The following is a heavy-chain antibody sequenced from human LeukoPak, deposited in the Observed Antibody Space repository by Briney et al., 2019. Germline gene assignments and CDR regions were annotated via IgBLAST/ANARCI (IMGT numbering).Heavy chain of an antibody. D-gene: IGHD3-22*01. CDR3: ATGYYDSSGNRGNWFDP. CDR1: GYTLTELS. J-gene: IGHJ5*02. V-gene: IGHV1-24*01. CDR2: FDPEDGET. Sequence: ASVKVSCKVSGYTLTELSMHWVRQAPGKGLEWMGGFDPEDGETIYAQKFQGRVTMTEDTSTDTAYMELSSLRSEDTAVYYCATGYYDSSGNRGNWFDPRGQGTLVTVSS.